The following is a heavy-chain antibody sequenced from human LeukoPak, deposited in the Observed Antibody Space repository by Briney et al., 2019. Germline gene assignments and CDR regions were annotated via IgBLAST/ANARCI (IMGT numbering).Heavy chain of an antibody. Sequence: PSETLSLTCTVSGDTIRIYYWSWIRQPPGKGLEWIGYIYDSGSTDYNPSLKSRVTISLDTSKNQFSLRLSSHAPAETAVYYCATSVGGTLFDNWGQGTLVSVSS. CDR1: GDTIRIYY. CDR3: ATSVGGTLFDN. V-gene: IGHV4-59*01. D-gene: IGHD1-26*01. CDR2: IYDSGST. J-gene: IGHJ4*02.